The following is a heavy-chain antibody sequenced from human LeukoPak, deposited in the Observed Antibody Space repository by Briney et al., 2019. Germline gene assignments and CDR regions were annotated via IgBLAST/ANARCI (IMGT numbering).Heavy chain of an antibody. CDR1: GYTFTSYD. D-gene: IGHD5-12*01. CDR2: MNPKSGNI. J-gene: IGHJ4*02. Sequence: ASVKVSCKASGYTFTSYDINWVRQATGQGLEWMGWMNPKSGNIGYAQKFQGRVTMTRSSSVSTAYMELSSLRSEATAVYYCARGSTVDTVATPLKYWGQGTLVTVSS. CDR3: ARGSTVDTVATPLKY. V-gene: IGHV1-8*01.